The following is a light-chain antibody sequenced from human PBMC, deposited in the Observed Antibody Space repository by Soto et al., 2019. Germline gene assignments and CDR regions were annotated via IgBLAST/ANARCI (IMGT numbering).Light chain of an antibody. CDR3: QQYHKWPPIT. J-gene: IGKJ5*01. V-gene: IGKV1-5*03. CDR1: QRTSGW. CDR2: KAS. Sequence: DIQMTQSPSTLSASVGDRVTITCRASQRTSGWLAWYQQKPGQAPNLLIYKASTLESGVPSRFSGSGSGTEFTLTISSLQSEDSAVYYCQQYHKWPPITFGQGTRLEIK.